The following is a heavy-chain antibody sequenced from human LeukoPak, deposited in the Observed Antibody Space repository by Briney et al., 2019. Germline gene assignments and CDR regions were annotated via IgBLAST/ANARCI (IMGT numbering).Heavy chain of an antibody. CDR3: ARALHHTMVRGVIITSYYYGMDV. CDR2: TYYRSKWYN. D-gene: IGHD3-10*01. Sequence: SQTLSLTCAISGDSVSSNSAAWNWIRQSPSRGLEWLGRTYYRSKWYNDYAVSVKSRITINPDTSKNQFSLQLNSVTPEDTAVYYCARALHHTMVRGVIITSYYYGMDVWGQGTTVTVSS. CDR1: GDSVSSNSAA. V-gene: IGHV6-1*01. J-gene: IGHJ6*02.